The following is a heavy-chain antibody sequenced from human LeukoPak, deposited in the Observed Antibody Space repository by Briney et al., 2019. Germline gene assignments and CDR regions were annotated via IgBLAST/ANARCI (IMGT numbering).Heavy chain of an antibody. CDR3: ARGVPFWRGGGISYFDY. J-gene: IGHJ4*02. V-gene: IGHV4-59*11. Sequence: SETLSLTCTVSGGSISSHYCSWIRQPPGNGLEWIGYFHSSGSTDYNPSLKSRVTISVDTSKNQFSLQLSSVTAADTAVYYCARGVPFWRGGGISYFDYWGEGTLVTVSS. CDR1: GGSISSHY. CDR2: FHSSGST. D-gene: IGHD3-3*01.